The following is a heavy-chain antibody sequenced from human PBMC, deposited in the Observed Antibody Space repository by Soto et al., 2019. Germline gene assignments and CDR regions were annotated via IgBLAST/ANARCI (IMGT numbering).Heavy chain of an antibody. V-gene: IGHV4-30-4*01. CDR3: ASGSPAADDSSGYYHGRDY. J-gene: IGHJ4*02. D-gene: IGHD3-22*01. CDR1: GGSISSGDYY. CDR2: IYYSGST. Sequence: QVQLQESGPGLVKPSQTLSLTCTVSGGSISSGDYYWSWIRQPPGKGLEWIGYIYYSGSTYYNPSLKSRVTISVDTSKNQFSLKLSSVTAADTAVYYCASGSPAADDSSGYYHGRDYWGQGTLVTVSS.